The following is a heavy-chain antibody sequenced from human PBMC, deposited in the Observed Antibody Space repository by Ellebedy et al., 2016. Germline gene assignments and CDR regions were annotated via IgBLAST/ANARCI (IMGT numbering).Heavy chain of an antibody. Sequence: ASVKVSXXASGGTFSSYAISWVRQAPGQGLEWMGIINPSGGSTSYAQKFQGRVTMTRDTSTSTVYMELSSLRSEDTAVYYCASSSPSVSTVGALRYWGQGTLVTVSS. D-gene: IGHD1-26*01. CDR3: ASSSPSVSTVGALRY. CDR2: INPSGGST. V-gene: IGHV1-46*01. J-gene: IGHJ4*02. CDR1: GGTFSSYA.